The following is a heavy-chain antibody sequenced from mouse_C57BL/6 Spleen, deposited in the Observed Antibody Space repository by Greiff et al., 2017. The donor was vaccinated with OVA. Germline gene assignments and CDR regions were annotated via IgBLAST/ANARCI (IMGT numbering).Heavy chain of an antibody. Sequence: VQLQQPGAELVMPGASVKLSCKASGYTFTSYWMHWVKQRPGQGLEWIGEIYPSGSYTNYNQKFKGKSTLTVDKSSSPAYMQLSILTSEGSAVYYCARSDGYYVYWGQGTTLTVSS. D-gene: IGHD2-3*01. J-gene: IGHJ2*01. CDR2: IYPSGSYT. CDR1: GYTFTSYW. V-gene: IGHV1-69*01. CDR3: ARSDGYYVY.